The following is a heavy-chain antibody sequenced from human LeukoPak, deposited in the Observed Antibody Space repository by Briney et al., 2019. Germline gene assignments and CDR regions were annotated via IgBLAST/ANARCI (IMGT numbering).Heavy chain of an antibody. CDR3: ARDSVYSSSWYVSGMDV. V-gene: IGHV3-21*01. Sequence: PGGSLRLSCAASGFTFSSYSMNWVRQAPGKGLEWVSSISSSSSYIYYADSVKGRFTISRDNAKNSLYLQMNSLRAEDTAVYYCARDSVYSSSWYVSGMDVWGQGTTVTVSS. J-gene: IGHJ6*02. CDR1: GFTFSSYS. CDR2: ISSSSSYI. D-gene: IGHD6-13*01.